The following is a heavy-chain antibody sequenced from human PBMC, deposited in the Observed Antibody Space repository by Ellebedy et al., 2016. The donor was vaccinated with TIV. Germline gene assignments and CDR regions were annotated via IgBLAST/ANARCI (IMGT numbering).Heavy chain of an antibody. CDR1: GFTFSSYS. CDR3: ARTRVAARRGGGYFDT. CDR2: ISSSSSYI. D-gene: IGHD6-6*01. Sequence: GESLKISCAASGFTFSSYSMNWVRQAPGKGLEWVSSISSSSSYIYYADSVKGRFTISRDSAKNTLYLQMNSLRAEDTAVYYCARTRVAARRGGGYFDTWGQGTLVTVSS. V-gene: IGHV3-21*06. J-gene: IGHJ4*02.